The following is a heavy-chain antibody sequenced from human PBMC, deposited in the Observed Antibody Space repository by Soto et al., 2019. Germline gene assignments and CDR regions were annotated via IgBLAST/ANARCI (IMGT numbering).Heavy chain of an antibody. Sequence: GGSLRLSCAASGFTFSSYAMSWVRQAPGKGLEWVSVISGSGGSTHYADSVKGRSTISRDNSKNTQHLQVNSLRGEDTAVYYCAKEADISGYYPDYWGQGTQVTVS. CDR2: ISGSGGST. CDR3: AKEADISGYYPDY. CDR1: GFTFSSYA. D-gene: IGHD3-22*01. J-gene: IGHJ4*02. V-gene: IGHV3-23*01.